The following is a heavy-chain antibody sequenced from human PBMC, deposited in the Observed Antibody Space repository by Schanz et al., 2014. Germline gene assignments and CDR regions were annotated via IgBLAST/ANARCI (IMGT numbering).Heavy chain of an antibody. Sequence: EVQLVESGGGLVQPGGSLRLSCTASGFTFSSYSMNWVRQAPGMGLEWVSAIRASGGDTYYADSVKGRFTISRDNSKNTLYLQMNSLRAEDTAVYYWAKVRYSSGWRGDYFDEWGQGTLVTVAS. CDR2: IRASGGDT. D-gene: IGHD6-25*01. V-gene: IGHV3-23*04. CDR1: GFTFSSYS. CDR3: AKVRYSSGWRGDYFDE. J-gene: IGHJ4*02.